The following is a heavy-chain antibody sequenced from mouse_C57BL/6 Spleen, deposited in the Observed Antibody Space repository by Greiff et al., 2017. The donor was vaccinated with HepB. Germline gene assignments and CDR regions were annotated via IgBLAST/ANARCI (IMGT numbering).Heavy chain of an antibody. Sequence: QVQLKESGPELVKPGASVKISCKASGYTFTDYYINWVKQRPGQGLEWIGWIFPGSGSTYYNEKFKGKATLTVDKSSSTAYMLLSSLTSEDSAVYFCARGGLGRQGYFDYWGQGTTLTVSS. V-gene: IGHV1-75*01. CDR1: GYTFTDYY. CDR3: ARGGLGRQGYFDY. J-gene: IGHJ2*01. D-gene: IGHD4-1*01. CDR2: IFPGSGST.